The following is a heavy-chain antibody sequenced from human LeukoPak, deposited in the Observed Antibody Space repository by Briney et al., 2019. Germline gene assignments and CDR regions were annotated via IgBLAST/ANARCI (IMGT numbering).Heavy chain of an antibody. CDR3: AELGITMIGGV. V-gene: IGHV3-23*01. D-gene: IGHD3-10*02. CDR1: GFTFSSYA. Sequence: GGSLRLSCAASGFTFSSYAMGWVRQAPGKGLEWVSAISGSGGSTYYADSVKGRFTISSDNSKNSLYLQMNSLRAEDTAVYYCAELGITMIGGVWGKGTTVTISS. CDR2: ISGSGGST. J-gene: IGHJ6*04.